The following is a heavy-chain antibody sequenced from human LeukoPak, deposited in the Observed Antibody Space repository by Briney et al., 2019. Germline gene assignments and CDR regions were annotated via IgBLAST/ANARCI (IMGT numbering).Heavy chain of an antibody. V-gene: IGHV4-4*07. CDR1: GVSISSYY. J-gene: IGHJ4*02. CDR2: IHTSGST. D-gene: IGHD3-10*01. CDR3: ARIGRSRGYGSGSYFPTYYFDY. Sequence: PSETLSLTCTVSGVSISSYYWSWIRQPAGKGLEWIGRIHTSGSTNYNPSLKSRVTMSVDTSKNQFSLKLSSVTAADTAVYYCARIGRSRGYGSGSYFPTYYFDYWGQGTLVTVSS.